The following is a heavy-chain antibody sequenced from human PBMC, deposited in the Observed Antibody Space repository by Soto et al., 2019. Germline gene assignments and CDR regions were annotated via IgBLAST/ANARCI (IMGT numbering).Heavy chain of an antibody. CDR1: GYTFSAYT. V-gene: IGHV1-3*01. Sequence: QAQLVQSGAEMKKPGASVKVSCKATGYTFSAYTMNWVRQAPGQSLEWMGWINAGSGNTEYSQNSQGRVSITRDTSASTVYMELTGLTSQDTAVYYCARDTETLGPRANDALDIWGQGTMVTVSS. D-gene: IGHD3-3*02. CDR2: INAGSGNT. CDR3: ARDTETLGPRANDALDI. J-gene: IGHJ3*02.